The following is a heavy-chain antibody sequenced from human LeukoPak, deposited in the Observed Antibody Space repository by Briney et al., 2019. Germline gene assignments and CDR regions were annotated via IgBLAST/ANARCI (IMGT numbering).Heavy chain of an antibody. J-gene: IGHJ6*02. V-gene: IGHV3-74*01. Sequence: GGSLRLSCAASGFTFSNYWMHWVRQTPGEGLVCVSLIKGDGSSTTYADSVKGRFTISRDNVKNTVYLQMNSLRAEDTAVYYCARGNYHAMDVWGQGTTVTVSS. CDR3: ARGNYHAMDV. CDR2: IKGDGSST. CDR1: GFTFSNYW.